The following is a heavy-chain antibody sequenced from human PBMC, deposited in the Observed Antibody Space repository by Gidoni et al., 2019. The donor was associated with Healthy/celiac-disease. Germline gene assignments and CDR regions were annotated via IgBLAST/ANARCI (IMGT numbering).Heavy chain of an antibody. D-gene: IGHD3-22*01. J-gene: IGHJ4*02. CDR2: ISYDGSNQ. CDR1: GFTFSSYG. V-gene: IGHV3-30*18. CDR3: AKEEPLGYYDSSGLPRTTDY. Sequence: QVQLVESGGGVVQPGRSLSLSCAASGFTFSSYGMHWVRQAPGKGLEWVAVISYDGSNQYYADSVKVRVTISRDNSKTTLYLQMNSRRAEDTAVYYCAKEEPLGYYDSSGLPRTTDYWGQGTLVTVSS.